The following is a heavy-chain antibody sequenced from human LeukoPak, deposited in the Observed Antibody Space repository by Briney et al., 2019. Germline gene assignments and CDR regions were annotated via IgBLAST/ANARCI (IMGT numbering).Heavy chain of an antibody. V-gene: IGHV4-34*01. CDR1: GGSFSGYY. J-gene: IGHJ6*03. CDR2: INHSRST. Sequence: PSETLSLTCAVSGGSFSGYYWSWIRQPPGKGLEWIGEINHSRSTKYNPSLKSRVTISVDMSKNQFSVKLSSVTAADTAVYYCARHRLRYFDWSIYYYYMDVWGKGTTVTISS. D-gene: IGHD3-9*01. CDR3: ARHRLRYFDWSIYYYYMDV.